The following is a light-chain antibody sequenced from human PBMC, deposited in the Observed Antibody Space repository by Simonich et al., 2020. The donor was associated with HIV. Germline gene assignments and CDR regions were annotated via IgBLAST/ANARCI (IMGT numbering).Light chain of an antibody. CDR1: ESVTTNY. Sequence: EIVLTQSPGTLSLSPGERATLSCRASESVTTNYLSWYQQQPGLAPRLVIYDAYIRAPGIPDRFSGSGSGTDFTLTISRLEPEDFAVYYCQQYGSSSITFGQGTRLEIK. CDR2: DAY. J-gene: IGKJ5*01. CDR3: QQYGSSSIT. V-gene: IGKV3D-20*01.